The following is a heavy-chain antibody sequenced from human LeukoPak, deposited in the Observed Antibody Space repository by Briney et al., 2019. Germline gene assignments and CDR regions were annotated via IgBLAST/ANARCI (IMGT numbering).Heavy chain of an antibody. Sequence: GGSLRLSCAASGFTFSSYWMSWVRQAPGKGLEWVANTKQDGSEKYYVDSVKGRFTISRDNAKNSLYLQMNSLRAEDTAVYYCARDLTPVTYYYDSSGHDAFDIWGQGTMVTVSS. V-gene: IGHV3-7*01. CDR3: ARDLTPVTYYYDSSGHDAFDI. D-gene: IGHD3-22*01. CDR1: GFTFSSYW. J-gene: IGHJ3*02. CDR2: TKQDGSEK.